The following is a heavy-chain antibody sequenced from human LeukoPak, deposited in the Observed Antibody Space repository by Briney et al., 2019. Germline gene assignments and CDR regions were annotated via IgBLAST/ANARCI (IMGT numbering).Heavy chain of an antibody. CDR1: GGSISSYY. V-gene: IGHV4-59*08. CDR3: ARQWGLRLGELSLYGYGYFDY. CDR2: IYYSGST. D-gene: IGHD3-16*02. Sequence: PSETLSLTCTVSGGSISSYYWSWIRQPPGKGLEWIGYIYYSGSTNYNPSLKSRVTISVDTSKNQFSLKLSSVTAADTAVYYCARQWGLRLGELSLYGYGYFDYWGQGTLVTVSS. J-gene: IGHJ4*02.